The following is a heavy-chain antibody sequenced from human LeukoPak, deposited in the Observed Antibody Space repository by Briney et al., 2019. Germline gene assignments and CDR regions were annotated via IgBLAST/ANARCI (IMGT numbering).Heavy chain of an antibody. CDR2: IYYSGST. Sequence: ASQTLSLTCTVSGGSISSGGYYWSWIRQHPGKGLEWIGYIYYSGSTNYNPSLKSRVTMSVDTSKSQLSLRLSSVTAADTAVYYCARVAGDNSLDYWGQGTLVTVSS. CDR3: ARVAGDNSLDY. CDR1: GGSISSGGYY. V-gene: IGHV4-31*03. J-gene: IGHJ4*02. D-gene: IGHD3-16*01.